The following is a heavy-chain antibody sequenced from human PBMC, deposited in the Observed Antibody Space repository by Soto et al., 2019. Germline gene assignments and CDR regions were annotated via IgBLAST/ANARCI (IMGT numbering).Heavy chain of an antibody. CDR1: GYSFTSLD. V-gene: IGHV1-8*01. CDR2: MEPSTGRT. J-gene: IGHJ4*02. D-gene: IGHD1-26*01. CDR3: ARGVSAGVDY. Sequence: QVQLVQSGAELREPGASVKVSCKASGYSFTSLDINWVRQTAGQGLEWMGWMEPSTGRTGYAQKFQGRVTMTRDTSITTAYMELTTLTSDDTAFYYCARGVSAGVDYWGQGTLVIVSS.